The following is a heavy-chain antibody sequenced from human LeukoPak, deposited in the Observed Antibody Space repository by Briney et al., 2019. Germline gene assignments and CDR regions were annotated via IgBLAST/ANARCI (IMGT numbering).Heavy chain of an antibody. Sequence: GGSLRLSCAASGFTVSSSYMSWVRQAPGKGLEWVSVIYSGGSTYYADSVKGRFTISRDNSKNTLYLQMNSLRAEDTAVYYCARGLRYSGSYYFDYWGQGTLVTVSS. J-gene: IGHJ4*02. D-gene: IGHD1-26*01. CDR2: IYSGGST. CDR3: ARGLRYSGSYYFDY. CDR1: GFTVSSSY. V-gene: IGHV3-66*01.